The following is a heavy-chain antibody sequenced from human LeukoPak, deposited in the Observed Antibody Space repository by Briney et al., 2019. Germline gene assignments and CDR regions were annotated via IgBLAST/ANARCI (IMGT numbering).Heavy chain of an antibody. J-gene: IGHJ6*03. V-gene: IGHV3-11*01. Sequence: GGSLRLSCAASGFTFSDYHMTWIRQAPGKGLEWVSDISGRGRSIYHADSVKGRFTISRDNAKNSLYLQLNSLRAEDTAVYYCAKYLSEGVRRYLTVYYYYYMDVWGKGTTVTVSS. CDR2: ISGRGRSI. CDR1: GFTFSDYH. CDR3: AKYLSEGVRRYLTVYYYYYMDV. D-gene: IGHD2/OR15-2a*01.